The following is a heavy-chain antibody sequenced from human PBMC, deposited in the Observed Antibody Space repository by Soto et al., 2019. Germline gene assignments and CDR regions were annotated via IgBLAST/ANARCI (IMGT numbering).Heavy chain of an antibody. CDR1: GGTFSSYA. CDR3: ASRYDSSGYSLVGTFDY. CDR2: IIPIFGTA. Sequence: SVKVSCKASGGTFSSYAISWVRQAPGQGLEWMGGIIPIFGTANYAQKFQGRVTITADESTSTAYMELSSLRSEDTAVYYCASRYDSSGYSLVGTFDYWGQGTLVTVSS. D-gene: IGHD3-22*01. V-gene: IGHV1-69*13. J-gene: IGHJ4*02.